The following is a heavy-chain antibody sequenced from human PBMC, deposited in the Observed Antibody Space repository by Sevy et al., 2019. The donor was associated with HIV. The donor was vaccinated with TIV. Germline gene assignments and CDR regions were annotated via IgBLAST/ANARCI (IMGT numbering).Heavy chain of an antibody. CDR1: GFTFSSYA. CDR3: ARHTGYSSSWDAFDI. J-gene: IGHJ3*02. CDR2: IRGSGGST. D-gene: IGHD6-13*01. Sequence: GGSLRLSCAASGFTFSSYAMSWVRLAPAKGLEWVSAIRGSGGSTHYADSVKGRFTISRDNSKNALYLQMNSLRAEDTAVYYCARHTGYSSSWDAFDIWGQGTMVTVSS. V-gene: IGHV3-23*01.